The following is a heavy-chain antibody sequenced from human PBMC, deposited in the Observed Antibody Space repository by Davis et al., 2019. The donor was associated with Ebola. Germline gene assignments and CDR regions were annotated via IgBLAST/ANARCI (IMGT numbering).Heavy chain of an antibody. CDR3: ARASSPDY. CDR1: GFTFSSYS. J-gene: IGHJ4*02. Sequence: GESLKISCAASGFTFSSYSMNWVRQVPGKGLEWVSSISSSSSYIYYADSVKGRFTISRDNAKNSLYLQMNSLRAEDTAVYYCARASSPDYWGQGTLVTVSS. D-gene: IGHD6-13*01. CDR2: ISSSSSYI. V-gene: IGHV3-21*01.